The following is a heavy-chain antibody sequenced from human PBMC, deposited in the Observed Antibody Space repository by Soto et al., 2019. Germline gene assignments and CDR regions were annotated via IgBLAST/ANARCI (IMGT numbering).Heavy chain of an antibody. CDR3: TTDSYITSIIVRFDY. CDR2: IKSKNDGGTT. CDR1: GFTFGDYA. V-gene: IGHV3-49*03. J-gene: IGHJ4*01. Sequence: PGGSLRLSCSPSGFTFGDYARNWFRQAPGKGLEWVGCIKSKNDGGTTEFAAPVKGRFTISRDDSKNMVYLEMNSLQTEDTAIYYCTTDSYITSIIVRFDYWGHGTLVTVSS. D-gene: IGHD3-22*01.